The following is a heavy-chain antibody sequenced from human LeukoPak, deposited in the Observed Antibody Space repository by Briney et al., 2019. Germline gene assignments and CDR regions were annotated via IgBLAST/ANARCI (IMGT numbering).Heavy chain of an antibody. D-gene: IGHD6-13*01. V-gene: IGHV4-39*01. CDR3: ARQGSSSWYLQPGPFDY. J-gene: IGHJ4*02. CDR1: GGSISSSSYY. CDR2: IYYSGST. Sequence: SETLSLTCTVPGGSISSSSYYWGWIRQPPGKGLEWIGSIYYSGSTYYNPSLKSRVTISVDTSKNQFSLKLSSVTAADTAVYYCARQGSSSWYLQPGPFDYWGQGTLVTVSS.